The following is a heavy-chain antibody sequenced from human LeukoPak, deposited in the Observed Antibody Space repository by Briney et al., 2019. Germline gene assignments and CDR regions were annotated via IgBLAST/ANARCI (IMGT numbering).Heavy chain of an antibody. CDR2: ISTYSEKP. CDR1: GYNFLSYG. Sequence: ASVKVSCKASGYNFLSYGISWVRQAPGKGLEWMGWISTYSEKPKYSLKLQGRVTVTTDTSTATVSMELRSLTSDDTALYYCARTSVAAHDKIGFVDYWGQGTLVTVSS. CDR3: ARTSVAAHDKIGFVDY. V-gene: IGHV1-18*01. D-gene: IGHD3-22*01. J-gene: IGHJ4*02.